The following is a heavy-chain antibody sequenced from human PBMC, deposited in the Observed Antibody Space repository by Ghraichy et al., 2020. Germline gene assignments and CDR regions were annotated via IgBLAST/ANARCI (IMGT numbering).Heavy chain of an antibody. J-gene: IGHJ4*02. CDR1: GGSISSSSYY. D-gene: IGHD3-9*01. Sequence: SETLSLTCTVSGGSISSSSYYWGWIRQPPGKGLEWIGSIYYSGSTYYNPSLKSRVTISVDTSKNQFSLKLSSVTAADTAVYYCARQDRYGILTGFDHWGQGSLVTVSS. CDR3: ARQDRYGILTGFDH. V-gene: IGHV4-39*01. CDR2: IYYSGST.